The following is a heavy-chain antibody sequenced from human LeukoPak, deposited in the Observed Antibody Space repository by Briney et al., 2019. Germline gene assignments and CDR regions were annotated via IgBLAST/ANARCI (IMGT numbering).Heavy chain of an antibody. CDR3: AGELAAQVRWFDP. Sequence: GGSLRLSCAASGFTFSSYGMHWVRQAPGKGLEWVAVISYDGSNKYYADSVKGRFTISRDNSKNTLYLQMNSLRAEDTAVYYCAGELAAQVRWFDPWSQGTLVTVSS. J-gene: IGHJ5*02. D-gene: IGHD6-6*01. CDR1: GFTFSSYG. V-gene: IGHV3-30*03. CDR2: ISYDGSNK.